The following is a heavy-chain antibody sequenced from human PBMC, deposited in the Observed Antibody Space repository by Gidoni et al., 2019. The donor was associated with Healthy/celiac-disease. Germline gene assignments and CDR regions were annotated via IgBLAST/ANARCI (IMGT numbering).Heavy chain of an antibody. CDR2: ISAYNGNT. CDR3: ARDIRAHILTGYYKAGNWFDP. D-gene: IGHD3-9*01. V-gene: IGHV1-18*01. J-gene: IGHJ5*02. CDR1: GYTFTSYG. Sequence: QVQLVQSGAEVKKPGASVKVSCKASGYTFTSYGISWVRQAPGQGLEWIGWISAYNGNTNYAQKLQGRVTMTTDTSTSTAYMELRSLRSDDTAVYYCARDIRAHILTGYYKAGNWFDPWGQGTLVTVSS.